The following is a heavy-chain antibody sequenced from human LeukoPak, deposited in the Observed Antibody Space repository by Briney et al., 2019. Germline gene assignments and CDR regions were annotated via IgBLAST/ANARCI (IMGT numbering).Heavy chain of an antibody. CDR3: ARVGEVVPAASFDY. J-gene: IGHJ4*02. Sequence: ASAKVSCKASGYTFTSYGISWVRQAPGQGLEWMGWISAYNGNTNYAQKLQGRVTMTTDTSTSTAYMELRSLRSDDTTVYYCARVGEVVPAASFDYWGQGTLVTVSS. CDR2: ISAYNGNT. D-gene: IGHD2-2*01. CDR1: GYTFTSYG. V-gene: IGHV1-18*01.